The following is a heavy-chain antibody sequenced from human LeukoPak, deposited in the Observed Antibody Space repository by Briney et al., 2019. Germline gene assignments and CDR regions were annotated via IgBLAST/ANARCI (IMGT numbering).Heavy chain of an antibody. CDR3: ARDPLDRDGYNSYNFDY. CDR1: GFTFSSYS. V-gene: IGHV3-21*01. CDR2: FSSISSYI. D-gene: IGHD5-24*01. Sequence: PRGSLRLSCAASGFTFSSYSMNWVRQAPGKGLEWVSSFSSISSYIYYADSVKGRFTIYRDNAKNSLYLQMNSLRAEDTAVYYCARDPLDRDGYNSYNFDYWGQGTLVTVTS. J-gene: IGHJ4*02.